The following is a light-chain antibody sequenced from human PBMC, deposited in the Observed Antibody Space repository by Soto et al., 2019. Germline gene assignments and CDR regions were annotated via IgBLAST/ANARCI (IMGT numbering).Light chain of an antibody. CDR1: SSDVGGYNY. CDR3: CSYAGSYTLV. J-gene: IGLJ3*02. Sequence: QSALTQPRSVSGSPGQSVAISCTGASSDVGGYNYVSWYQHYPGKAPKLMIYDVTKRPSGVPDRFSGSKSGNTASLTISGLQAEDEADYYCCSYAGSYTLVFGGGTKLTVL. CDR2: DVT. V-gene: IGLV2-11*01.